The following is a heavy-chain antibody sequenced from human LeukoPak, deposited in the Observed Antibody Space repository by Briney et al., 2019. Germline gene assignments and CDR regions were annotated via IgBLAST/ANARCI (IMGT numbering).Heavy chain of an antibody. Sequence: GGSLRLSCAVSGFTFSSCAMSWVRQAPGKGLEWVSSISASGLSTDCADSLKGRFTISRDNSKNTLYVQMNSLRAEDTAVYYCARGRGADYGGNSGYFDYWGQGTLVTVSS. V-gene: IGHV3-23*01. CDR3: ARGRGADYGGNSGYFDY. D-gene: IGHD4-23*01. J-gene: IGHJ4*02. CDR1: GFTFSSCA. CDR2: ISASGLST.